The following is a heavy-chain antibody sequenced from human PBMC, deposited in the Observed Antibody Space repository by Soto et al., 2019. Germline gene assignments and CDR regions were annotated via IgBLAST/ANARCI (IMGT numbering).Heavy chain of an antibody. CDR1: GFTFSPYW. J-gene: IGHJ4*02. Sequence: EVQLVESGGGLVQPGGSLRLSCAASGFTFSPYWIHWVRQAPGRGLVWVSRINGDGSDTNDADSVKGRFTISRDNANNTVYLQMNSLRADDTAVYYCARDNNWQPDYWGQGTLVTVSS. CDR2: INGDGSDT. V-gene: IGHV3-74*01. D-gene: IGHD1-20*01. CDR3: ARDNNWQPDY.